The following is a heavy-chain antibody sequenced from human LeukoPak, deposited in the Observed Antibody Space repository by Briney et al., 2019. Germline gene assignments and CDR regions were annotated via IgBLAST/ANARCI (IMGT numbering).Heavy chain of an antibody. V-gene: IGHV1-2*02. CDR1: GYTFTGYY. CDR3: ARDGGNIPVS. D-gene: IGHD2/OR15-2a*01. CDR2: INPNSGGT. J-gene: IGHJ5*02. Sequence: ASVTVSCKASGYTFTGYYIHWVRQAPGQGLEWMGWINPNSGGTNYAQKFQGRVTMTRDTSISTAYMELTRLRSDDTAVYYCARDGGNIPVSWGQGTLVTASS.